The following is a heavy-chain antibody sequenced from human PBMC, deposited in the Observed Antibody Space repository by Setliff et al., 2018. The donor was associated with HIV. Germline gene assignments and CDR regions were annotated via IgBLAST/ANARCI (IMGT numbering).Heavy chain of an antibody. Sequence: PGGSLRLSCVASGFTFRSYAMTWVRQAPGKGLEWVADIKENGAEKYYVDSVKGRFTISRDNAKNSLYLQMNSLRAEDTAMYYCARDWRHGYDLNFDYWGQGTLVTVSS. J-gene: IGHJ4*02. V-gene: IGHV3-7*01. CDR2: IKENGAEK. D-gene: IGHD5-12*01. CDR3: ARDWRHGYDLNFDY. CDR1: GFTFRSYA.